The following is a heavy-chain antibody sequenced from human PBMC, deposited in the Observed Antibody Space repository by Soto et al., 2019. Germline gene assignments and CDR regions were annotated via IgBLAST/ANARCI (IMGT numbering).Heavy chain of an antibody. D-gene: IGHD3-10*01. CDR3: ARERKGDGDRYYYGSGSRGGRYFDY. V-gene: IGHV4-31*11. Sequence: PSETLSLTCAVCGGSISSGRYYWSWIRQHPGKGLEWIGYIYYSGSTYYNPSLKSRVTISVDTSKNQFSLKLSSVTAADTAVYYCARERKGDGDRYYYGSGSRGGRYFDYWGQGTLVTVSS. CDR2: IYYSGST. J-gene: IGHJ4*02. CDR1: GGSISSGRYY.